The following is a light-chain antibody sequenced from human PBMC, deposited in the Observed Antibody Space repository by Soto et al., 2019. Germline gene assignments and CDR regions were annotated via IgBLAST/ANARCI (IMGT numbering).Light chain of an antibody. J-gene: IGKJ1*01. CDR1: QSISSSY. CDR2: GAS. Sequence: EIVLTQSPGTLSLSPGERATLSCRASQSISSSYLAWHQQKPGQAARLLIYGASSRATGIPDRFSGSGSGTDFALTISRLEPEDFAVYYCQPYYISPQSFGQGTTVEIK. CDR3: QPYYISPQS. V-gene: IGKV3-20*01.